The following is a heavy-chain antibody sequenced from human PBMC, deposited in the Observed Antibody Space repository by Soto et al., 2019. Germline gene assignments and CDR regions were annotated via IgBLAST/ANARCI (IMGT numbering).Heavy chain of an antibody. V-gene: IGHV3-30-3*01. D-gene: IGHD3-22*01. J-gene: IGHJ4*02. CDR3: ARDRGNYDSSGYGYFDY. Sequence: GSLRLSCAASGFTFSSYAMHWVRQAPGKGLEWVAVISYDGSNKYYADSVKGRFTISRDNSKNTLYLQMNSLRAEDTAVYYCARDRGNYDSSGYGYFDYWGQGTLVTVSS. CDR1: GFTFSSYA. CDR2: ISYDGSNK.